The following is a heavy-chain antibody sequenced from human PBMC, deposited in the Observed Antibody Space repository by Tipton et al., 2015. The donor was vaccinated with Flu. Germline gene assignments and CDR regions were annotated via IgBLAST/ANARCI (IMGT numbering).Heavy chain of an antibody. Sequence: SLRLSCAASEITFSSYWMSWVRQAPGKGLEWVANINQGGSEKYYVGSVKGRFTIFGDNAKNSLFLHMRSLRADDAAVYYCARTYCSTTRCYPRNYYHFNGIDVWGQG. J-gene: IGHJ6*02. CDR3: ARTYCSTTRCYPRNYYHFNGIDV. D-gene: IGHD2-2*01. V-gene: IGHV3-7*02. CDR2: INQGGSEK. CDR1: EITFSSYW.